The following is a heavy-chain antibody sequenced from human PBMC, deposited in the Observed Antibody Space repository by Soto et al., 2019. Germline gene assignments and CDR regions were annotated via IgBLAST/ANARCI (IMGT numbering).Heavy chain of an antibody. CDR1: GFTFDDYA. V-gene: IGHV3-9*01. CDR3: AKDRAPIVVVYYMDV. D-gene: IGHD2-15*01. J-gene: IGHJ6*03. Sequence: EVQLVESGGGLVQPGRSLRLSCAASGFTFDDYAMHWVRQAPGKGLEWVSGISWNSGSIGYADSVKGRFTISRDNAKNSLYLQMNSLRAEDTALYYSAKDRAPIVVVYYMDVWGKGTTVTVSS. CDR2: ISWNSGSI.